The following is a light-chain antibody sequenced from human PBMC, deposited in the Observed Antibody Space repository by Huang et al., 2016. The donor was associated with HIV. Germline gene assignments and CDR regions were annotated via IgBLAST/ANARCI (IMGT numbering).Light chain of an antibody. CDR2: NAS. CDR3: QYYGRSPPFT. CDR1: QSVASAY. Sequence: EIVLTQSPGTLSLSPGERATLSCRASQSVASAYLAWFQQKPGQAPRLLIYNASIRATGIPDRFSGRGSRTDFTLTISRLEPEDSAVYYCQYYGRSPPFTFGPGTKVH. J-gene: IGKJ3*01. V-gene: IGKV3-20*01.